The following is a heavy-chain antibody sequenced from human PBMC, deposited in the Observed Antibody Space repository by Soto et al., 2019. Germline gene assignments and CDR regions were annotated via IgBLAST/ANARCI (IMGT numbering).Heavy chain of an antibody. CDR2: LRDGGVSP. CDR3: AKMTSDSYGRKYGMDV. D-gene: IGHD5-18*01. J-gene: IGHJ6*02. CDR1: GFPFSSYA. V-gene: IGHV3-23*01. Sequence: EVHLLESGGGLVQPGGSLRLSCAGSGFPFSSYAMSWVRQAPEKGLEWVSALRDGGVSPYYADSVKGRFTISRDNSKNTLYLQMDSLRVEDTALYYCAKMTSDSYGRKYGMDVWGQGTTVTVSS.